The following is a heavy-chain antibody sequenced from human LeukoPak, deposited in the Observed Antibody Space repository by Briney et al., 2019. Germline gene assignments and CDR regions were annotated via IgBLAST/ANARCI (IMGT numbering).Heavy chain of an antibody. J-gene: IGHJ4*02. Sequence: GGSLRLSCAASGFTFSSYAMNWVRQAPGKGLEWVSSISGGAGGAAYADSVKGRFTMSRDNSKNTLYLQMNSLRAEDTAVYYCAKDGDYGSGSYYPDYWGQGTLVTVSS. CDR2: ISGGAGGA. D-gene: IGHD3-10*01. V-gene: IGHV3-23*01. CDR3: AKDGDYGSGSYYPDY. CDR1: GFTFSSYA.